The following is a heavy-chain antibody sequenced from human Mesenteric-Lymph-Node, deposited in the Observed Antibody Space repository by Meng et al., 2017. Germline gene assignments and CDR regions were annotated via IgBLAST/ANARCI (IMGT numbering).Heavy chain of an antibody. CDR3: SRQTASWAHFDY. CDR2: TYYRSKWYN. Sequence: QGQRQEAGPRLVSPSQTLSLSCAISGDSVSSNSPTWNWIRQSPSRGLEGLGRTYYRSKWYNDYAVSVKSRISINPDTSKNQFSLQLNSVTPEDTAVYYCSRQTASWAHFDYWGQGALVTVSS. J-gene: IGHJ4*02. D-gene: IGHD2-21*02. V-gene: IGHV6-1*01. CDR1: GDSVSSNSPT.